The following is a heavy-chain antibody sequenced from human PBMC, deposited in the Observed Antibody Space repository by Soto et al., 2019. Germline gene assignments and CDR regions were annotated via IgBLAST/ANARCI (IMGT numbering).Heavy chain of an antibody. CDR2: IYWDDDK. CDR3: AHRMTTVTLRFDP. CDR1: GFSLTTSGVG. Sequence: QITLKESGPSLVKPTQTLTLTCTFSGFSLTTSGVGVGWIRQPPGKALEWLALIYWDDDKRYTPSLKSRLTIPIGTSKSQLVLTMANMDPADTATYFCAHRMTTVTLRFDPWGQATLVTVSS. J-gene: IGHJ5*02. V-gene: IGHV2-5*02. D-gene: IGHD4-17*01.